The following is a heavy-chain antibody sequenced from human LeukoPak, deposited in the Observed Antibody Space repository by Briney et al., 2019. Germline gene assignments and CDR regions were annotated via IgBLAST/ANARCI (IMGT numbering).Heavy chain of an antibody. CDR3: ARAGLTGSKVAFDV. V-gene: IGHV7-4-1*02. CDR1: GYTFTSYA. CDR2: IITNTGNP. J-gene: IGHJ3*01. Sequence: ASVKVSCKASGYTFTSYAMNWVRQAPGQGLEWMGWIITNTGNPTYAQGFTGRFVFSLDTSVSTAYLQISSLKAEDTAVYYCARAGLTGSKVAFDVWGQGTMVTVSS. D-gene: IGHD1-20*01.